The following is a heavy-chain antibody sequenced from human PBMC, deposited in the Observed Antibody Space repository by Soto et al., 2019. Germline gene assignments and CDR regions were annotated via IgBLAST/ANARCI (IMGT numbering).Heavy chain of an antibody. CDR2: IKQDGSEK. CDR1: GFTFSSYW. D-gene: IGHD6-19*01. J-gene: IGHJ4*02. V-gene: IGHV3-7*01. Sequence: GGSLRLSCAASGFTFSSYWMSWVRQAPGKGLEWVANIKQDGSEKYYVDSVKGRFTISRDNAKNSLYLQMNSLRAEDTAVYYCARDGYPGIAVAPGTWDYWGQGTLVTVSS. CDR3: ARDGYPGIAVAPGTWDY.